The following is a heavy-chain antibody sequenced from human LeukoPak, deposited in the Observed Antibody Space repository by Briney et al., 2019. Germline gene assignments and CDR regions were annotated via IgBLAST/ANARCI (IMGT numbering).Heavy chain of an antibody. CDR1: GYTFTSYG. Sequence: ASVKVSCKASGYTFTSYGISWVRQAPGQGLEWMGWISAYNGNTKYAQKVLGRVTMTTDTSTSTAYMDLRSLRSDDTAVYYCARDQAATNTQVRFCLDWGQGTLVTVSS. CDR2: ISAYNGNT. CDR3: ARDQAATNTQVRFCLD. V-gene: IGHV1-18*01. J-gene: IGHJ4*02. D-gene: IGHD3-9*01.